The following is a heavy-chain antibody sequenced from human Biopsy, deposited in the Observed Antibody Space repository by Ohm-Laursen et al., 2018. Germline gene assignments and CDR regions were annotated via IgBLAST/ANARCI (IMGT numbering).Heavy chain of an antibody. Sequence: SVKVSCKTFGGTLSKYAMSWVRQAPGQGLEWLGGIIAPPGTTNNAQRFQGRLSITADESATSVYMELSSLTSEDTAVYYCARTGTYYHDSSLYYFYGLDLWGQGSTVTVFS. CDR1: GGTLSKYA. CDR2: IIAPPGTT. D-gene: IGHD3-22*01. J-gene: IGHJ6*02. CDR3: ARTGTYYHDSSLYYFYGLDL. V-gene: IGHV1-69*13.